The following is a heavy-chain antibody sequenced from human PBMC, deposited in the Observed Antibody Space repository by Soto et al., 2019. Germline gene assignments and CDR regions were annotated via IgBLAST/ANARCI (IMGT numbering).Heavy chain of an antibody. CDR2: ISSSSSTI. D-gene: IGHD3-16*01. CDR3: ARAPFGAAIYYYYGMDV. Sequence: GGSLRLSXAAFGFAFSSYSMNWVRQAPGKGREWVSYISSSSSTIYYADSVKGRFTISRDNAKNSLYLQMNSLRDEDTAVYYCARAPFGAAIYYYYGMDVWGQGTTVTVSS. V-gene: IGHV3-48*02. J-gene: IGHJ6*02. CDR1: GFAFSSYS.